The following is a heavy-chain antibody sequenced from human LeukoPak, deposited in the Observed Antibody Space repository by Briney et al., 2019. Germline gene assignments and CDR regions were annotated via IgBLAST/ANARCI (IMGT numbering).Heavy chain of an antibody. Sequence: GGSLRLSCAASGFTLNNAWMSWVRQAPGKGLEWLGRIQRETDGGTIGYAAPVKGRFTISRDDSRNTLYLQMDSLKIEDTAVYYCTTDRYYDNSELQFQHWGQGTLVTVSS. CDR2: IQRETDGGTI. J-gene: IGHJ1*01. V-gene: IGHV3-15*01. CDR3: TTDRYYDNSELQFQH. D-gene: IGHD3-22*01. CDR1: GFTLNNAW.